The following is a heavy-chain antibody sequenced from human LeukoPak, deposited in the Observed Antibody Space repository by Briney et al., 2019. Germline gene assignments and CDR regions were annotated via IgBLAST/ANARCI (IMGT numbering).Heavy chain of an antibody. CDR1: GLIFSSYG. V-gene: IGHV3-30*02. CDR2: IRHDESKT. Sequence: GGSLRLYCAASGLIFSSYGMHWVRKAPGEGLEWVAYIRHDESKTFYADSVKGRFTISRDNSKNTLYLQMHSLRAEDTALYYCAKPVIPSAYQGTYYMDVWGKGTTVTVSS. J-gene: IGHJ6*03. CDR3: AKPVIPSAYQGTYYMDV. D-gene: IGHD3-16*01.